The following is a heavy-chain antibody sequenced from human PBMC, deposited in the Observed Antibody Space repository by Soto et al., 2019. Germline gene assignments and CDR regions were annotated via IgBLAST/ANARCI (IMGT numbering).Heavy chain of an antibody. Sequence: SVKVSCKASGFTFTSSAMQWVRQARGQRLEWIGWIVVGSGNTNYAQKFQERVTITRDMSTSTAYMELSSLRSEDTAVYYCAAVPVVNGAFDIWGQGTMVTVSS. V-gene: IGHV1-58*02. CDR1: GFTFTSSA. CDR3: AAVPVVNGAFDI. J-gene: IGHJ3*02. D-gene: IGHD3-22*01. CDR2: IVVGSGNT.